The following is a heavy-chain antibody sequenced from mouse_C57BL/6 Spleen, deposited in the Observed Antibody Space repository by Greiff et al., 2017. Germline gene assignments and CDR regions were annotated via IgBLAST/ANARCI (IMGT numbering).Heavy chain of an antibody. J-gene: IGHJ3*01. D-gene: IGHD2-4*01. Sequence: EVKLQESGPGLVKPSQSLSLTCSVTGYSITSGYYWNWIRQFPGNKLEWMGYISYDGSNNYNPSLKNRISITRDTSKNQFFLKLNSVTTEDTATYYCARSIYYDAYWGQGTLVTVSA. CDR2: ISYDGSN. CDR3: ARSIYYDAY. V-gene: IGHV3-6*01. CDR1: GYSITSGYY.